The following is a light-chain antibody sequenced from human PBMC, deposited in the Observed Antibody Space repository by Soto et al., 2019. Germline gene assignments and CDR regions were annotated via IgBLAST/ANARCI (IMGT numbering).Light chain of an antibody. J-gene: IGKJ1*01. Sequence: DIQMTQSPSTLSASVGDRVSITCRASHNIARWLAWYQQKPGKAPRLLIYDASTLETGVPSRFSGSGSGTEVTLIISSRRPDDFATYFCQHLDSNWPFGQGTKVEI. CDR2: DAS. CDR3: QHLDSNWP. CDR1: HNIARW. V-gene: IGKV1-5*01.